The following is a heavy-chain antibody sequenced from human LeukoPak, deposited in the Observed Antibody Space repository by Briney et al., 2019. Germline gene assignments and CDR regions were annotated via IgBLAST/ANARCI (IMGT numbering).Heavy chain of an antibody. CDR1: GGSISSSSYY. CDR3: ARQLGYCSSTSCYADKVDY. Sequence: SETLSLTRTVSGGSISSSSYYWGWIRQPPGKGLEWIGSIYYSGSTYYNPSLKSRVTISVDTSKNQFSLKLSSVTAADTAVYYCARQLGYCSSTSCYADKVDYWGQGTLVTASS. V-gene: IGHV4-39*01. J-gene: IGHJ4*02. D-gene: IGHD2-2*01. CDR2: IYYSGST.